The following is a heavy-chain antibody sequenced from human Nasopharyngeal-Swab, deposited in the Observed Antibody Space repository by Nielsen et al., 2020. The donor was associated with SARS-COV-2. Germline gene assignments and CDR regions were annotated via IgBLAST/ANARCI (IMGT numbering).Heavy chain of an antibody. CDR1: GYTFTSYD. CDR3: GTDFGIPPGAVSDY. CDR2: INPNSDNT. V-gene: IGHV1-8*01. Sequence: ASVKVSCKASGYTFTSYDINWVRQATGQGLEWMGWINPNSDNTGYAQKFQGRVTMTRDTSISTAYMELSSLRSDDTAVYFCGTDFGIPPGAVSDYWGQGTLVTVSS. J-gene: IGHJ4*02. D-gene: IGHD3-16*01.